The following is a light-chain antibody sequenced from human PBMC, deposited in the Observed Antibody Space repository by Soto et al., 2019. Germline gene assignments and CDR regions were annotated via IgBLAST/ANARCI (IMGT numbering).Light chain of an antibody. V-gene: IGLV2-14*01. CDR2: EVS. Sequence: QSALTQPASVSGSPGQSITISCAGTSSDVGGFNYVSWYQHHPGKAPKLIIYEVSNRPSGISDRFSGSKSGNTASLTISGLQAEDEAVYHCASYTSTNSLVFGTGTKVTVL. CDR1: SSDVGGFNY. CDR3: ASYTSTNSLV. J-gene: IGLJ1*01.